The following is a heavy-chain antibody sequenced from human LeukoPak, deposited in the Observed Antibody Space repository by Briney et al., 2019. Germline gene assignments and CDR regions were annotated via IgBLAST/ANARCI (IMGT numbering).Heavy chain of an antibody. J-gene: IGHJ1*01. D-gene: IGHD6-19*01. CDR3: AASPAVAGTHFQH. V-gene: IGHV1-24*01. Sequence: GASVKVSFKVSGYTLTELSMHWVRQAPGKGLEWMGGFDPEDGETIYAQKFQGRVTMTEDTSTDTAYMELSSLRSEDTAVYYCAASPAVAGTHFQHWGQGTLVTVSS. CDR2: FDPEDGET. CDR1: GYTLTELS.